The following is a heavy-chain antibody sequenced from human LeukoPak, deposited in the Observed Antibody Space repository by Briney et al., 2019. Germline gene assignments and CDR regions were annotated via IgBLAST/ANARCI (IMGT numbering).Heavy chain of an antibody. CDR2: ISGSGDTT. J-gene: IGHJ6*02. Sequence: GGSLRLSCAASGFTFSNYAMSWVRQAPGKGLEWVSGISGSGDTTYYAGSVKGRFTISRDNSKNTLYLQMNSLRADDTAVYYCAKTPAAYFYYGMDVWGQGTTVTVSS. V-gene: IGHV3-23*01. D-gene: IGHD2-2*01. CDR3: AKTPAAYFYYGMDV. CDR1: GFTFSNYA.